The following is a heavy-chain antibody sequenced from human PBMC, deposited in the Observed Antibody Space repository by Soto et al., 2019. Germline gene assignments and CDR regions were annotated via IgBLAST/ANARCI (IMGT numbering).Heavy chain of an antibody. J-gene: IGHJ4*02. CDR2: ICYSGST. V-gene: IGHV4-59*01. CDR3: ARDRGGYYDY. Sequence: QVQLQESGPGLVKPSETLSLTCTVSGGSISSYYWSWIRQPPGKGLEWIGYICYSGSTNYNPSLKSRVTISVDTSKNQFSLKLSSVTAADTAVYYCARDRGGYYDYWGQGTLVTVSS. CDR1: GGSISSYY. D-gene: IGHD3-22*01.